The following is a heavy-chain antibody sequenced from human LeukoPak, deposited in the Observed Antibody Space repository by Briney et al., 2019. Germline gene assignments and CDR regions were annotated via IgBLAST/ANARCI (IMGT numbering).Heavy chain of an antibody. Sequence: GSLRLSCAASGFTLSVNYMSWVRQAPGKGLEWVAGIRKDGVTDSTDSVKGRFTISRDNSKNTLYLQMHSLRAEDTAVYYCAREGGLGYCSLTTCALAYWGQGTPVTVSS. CDR3: AREGGLGYCSLTTCALAY. D-gene: IGHD2-15*01. V-gene: IGHV3-53*01. J-gene: IGHJ4*02. CDR2: IRKDGVT. CDR1: GFTLSVNY.